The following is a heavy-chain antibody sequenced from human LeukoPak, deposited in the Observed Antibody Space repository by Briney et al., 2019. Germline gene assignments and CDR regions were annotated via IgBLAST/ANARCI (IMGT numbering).Heavy chain of an antibody. J-gene: IGHJ4*02. D-gene: IGHD5-18*01. CDR1: GGSVSSGSYY. Sequence: SETLSLTCTVSGGSVSSGSYYWSWIRQPPGKGLEWIGYMFYSGSTNYNPSLKSRITISVDTSKNQFSLRLSSVTAADTAVYYCARAPGMGASIDYWGQGTLVTVSS. CDR2: MFYSGST. CDR3: ARAPGMGASIDY. V-gene: IGHV4-61*01.